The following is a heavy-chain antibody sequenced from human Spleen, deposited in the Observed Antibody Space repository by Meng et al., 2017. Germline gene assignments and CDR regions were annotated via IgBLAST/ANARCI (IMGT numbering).Heavy chain of an antibody. D-gene: IGHD6-6*01. J-gene: IGHJ6*02. CDR3: ARAPIAARSYYYYYGMDV. V-gene: IGHV1-69*13. CDR2: IIPIFGTA. Sequence: SVKVSCKASGGTFSSYAISWVRQAPGQGLEWMGGIIPIFGTANYAQKFQGRVTITADESTSTAYMELSSLRSEDTAVYYCARAPIAARSYYYYYGMDVWGQGTTVNVSS. CDR1: GGTFSSYA.